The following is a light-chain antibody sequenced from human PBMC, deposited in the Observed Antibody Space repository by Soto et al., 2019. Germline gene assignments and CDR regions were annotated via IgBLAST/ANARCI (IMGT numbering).Light chain of an antibody. CDR1: NIVSKS. CDR2: DDS. CDR3: QVWDSSSDLVV. V-gene: IGLV3-21*02. Sequence: SYELTQPPSVSVAPGQTARITCGGNNIVSKSVHWYQQKPGQAPVLVVYDDSDRPSGIPERFSGSNSGNTATLTISRVEAGDEADYYCQVWDSSSDLVVFGGGTKLTVL. J-gene: IGLJ2*01.